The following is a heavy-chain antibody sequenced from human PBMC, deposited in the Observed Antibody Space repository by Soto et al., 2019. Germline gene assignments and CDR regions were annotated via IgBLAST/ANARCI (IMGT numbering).Heavy chain of an antibody. CDR2: ISGSDGRT. CDR3: VKDALSPLAARLYYFDE. CDR1: GFTFRKFA. D-gene: IGHD6-25*01. V-gene: IGHV3-23*01. Sequence: PXXSLSLSFSASGFTFRKFAMRWVRQAPGKSLEWVSGISGSDGRTSYADSVKGRFTISRDNSKNTLYLQINSLRAEETAIYYCVKDALSPLAARLYYFDEWGQGSLVTVSS. J-gene: IGHJ4*02.